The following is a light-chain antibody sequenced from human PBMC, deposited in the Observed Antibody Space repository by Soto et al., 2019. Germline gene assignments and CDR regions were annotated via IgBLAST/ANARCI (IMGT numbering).Light chain of an antibody. CDR3: QQYNNWPPIT. CDR1: QSISGN. J-gene: IGKJ5*01. V-gene: IGKV3-15*01. CDR2: GAS. Sequence: EIVLTQSPGTLSLSPGERATLSCRAIQSISGNYLAWYQQKPGQAPRLLIYGASNRATGIPARFSGSGSGTEFTLTISSLQSEDFAVYYCQQYNNWPPITFGRGTRLEI.